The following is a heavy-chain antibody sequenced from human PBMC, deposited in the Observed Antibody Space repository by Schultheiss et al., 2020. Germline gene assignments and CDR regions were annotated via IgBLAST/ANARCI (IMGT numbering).Heavy chain of an antibody. Sequence: ASVKVSCKASGYTFTSYGISWVRQAPGQGLEWMGWMNPNSGNTGYAQNLQGRATMTTDTSTSTAYMELRNLRSDDTAVYYCAKDPNPILGGDGYRAFDYWGQGTLVTV. CDR1: GYTFTSYG. V-gene: IGHV1-18*04. CDR2: MNPNSGNT. J-gene: IGHJ4*02. D-gene: IGHD5-24*01. CDR3: AKDPNPILGGDGYRAFDY.